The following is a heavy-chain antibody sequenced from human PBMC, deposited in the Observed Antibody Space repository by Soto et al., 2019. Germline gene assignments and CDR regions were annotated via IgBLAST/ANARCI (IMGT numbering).Heavy chain of an antibody. CDR1: GYTFTSYY. CDR3: ASSRLPWRGCSYGPGYYYYGLDV. D-gene: IGHD5-18*01. J-gene: IGHJ6*02. V-gene: IGHV1-46*01. Sequence: GASVEVSCKASGYTFTSYYMHWVRQAPGQGLEWMGIINPSGGSTSYAQKFQGRVTMTRDTSTSTVYMELRSLRSEDTAVYYCASSRLPWRGCSYGPGYYYYGLDVWGQGTTVTVSS. CDR2: INPSGGST.